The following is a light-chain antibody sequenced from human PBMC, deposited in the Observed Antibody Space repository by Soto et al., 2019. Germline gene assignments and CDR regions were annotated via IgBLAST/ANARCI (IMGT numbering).Light chain of an antibody. J-gene: IGKJ2*01. CDR1: QSISNS. CDR3: QQYNNWPPRT. CDR2: GAS. Sequence: EIVMTQSPASLSVSPGETATLSCRASQSISNSLAWYQQKPGQAPSPLIYGASTRAAGIPARFSGSGSGTEVTLTISSLQSEDSAHYYCQQYNNWPPRTFGQGTKLEIK. V-gene: IGKV3-15*01.